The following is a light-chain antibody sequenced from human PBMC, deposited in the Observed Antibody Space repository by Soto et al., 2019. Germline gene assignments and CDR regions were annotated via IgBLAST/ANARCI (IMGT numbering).Light chain of an antibody. CDR1: DNDVGGYDF. J-gene: IGLJ3*02. CDR3: CSHSTSIAWV. CDR2: QVT. Sequence: QSVLTQSAPVSGSPGQSITISCTGTDNDVGGYDFVSWYQQHPGRAPKLLIHQVTIRLSGISSRFSGSKSGNTASLTITGLQPEDEAMYFCCSHSTSIAWVFGGGTKLTVL. V-gene: IGLV2-14*01.